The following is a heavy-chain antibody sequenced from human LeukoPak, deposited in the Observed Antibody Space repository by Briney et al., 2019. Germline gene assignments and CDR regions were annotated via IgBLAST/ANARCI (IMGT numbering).Heavy chain of an antibody. D-gene: IGHD6-19*01. CDR3: AREVAVAGTLVDY. V-gene: IGHV3-74*01. CDR2: INSDGSST. J-gene: IGHJ4*02. Sequence: GGSLRLSCAASGFTFSSYGMHWVRQAPGKGLVWVSRINSDGSSTSYADSVKGRFTISRDNAKNTLYLQMNSLRAVDTAVYYCAREVAVAGTLVDYWGQGTLVTVSS. CDR1: GFTFSSYG.